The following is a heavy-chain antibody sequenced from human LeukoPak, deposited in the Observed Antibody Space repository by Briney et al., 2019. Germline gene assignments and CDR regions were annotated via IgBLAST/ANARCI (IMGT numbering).Heavy chain of an antibody. D-gene: IGHD3-16*02. Sequence: GGSLRLSCAASGFTVSRNYMSWVRQAPGKGLEWVSVIYSGGSTYYADSVKGRFTISRDNSKNSLYLQMNSLRAEDTAVYYCARAHHRRVYDYVWGSYPYWGQGTLVTVSS. CDR1: GFTVSRNY. J-gene: IGHJ4*02. V-gene: IGHV3-66*01. CDR2: IYSGGST. CDR3: ARAHHRRVYDYVWGSYPY.